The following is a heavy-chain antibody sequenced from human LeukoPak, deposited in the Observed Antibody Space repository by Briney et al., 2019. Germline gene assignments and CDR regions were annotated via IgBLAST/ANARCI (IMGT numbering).Heavy chain of an antibody. CDR2: ISITSRTT. CDR3: ATEKAFAFDI. V-gene: IGHV3-48*02. J-gene: IGHJ3*02. CDR1: GFTFTTYS. Sequence: GGSLRLSCAASGFTFTTYSMNWVRQSPGKGLQWVSYISITSRTTNYADSVKGRFTISRDSAKNSLYLQMNSLRDEDTAVYYCATEKAFAFDIWGQGTVVTVSS.